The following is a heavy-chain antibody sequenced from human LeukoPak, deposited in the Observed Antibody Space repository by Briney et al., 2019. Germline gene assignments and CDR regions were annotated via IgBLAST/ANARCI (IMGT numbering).Heavy chain of an antibody. D-gene: IGHD4-23*01. CDR3: ARDFLDDYGGH. Sequence: GGSLRLSCAASGFTFGSYEMNWVRQAPGKGLEWVSYISSSGSTIYYADSVKGRFTISRDNAKNSLYLQMNSLRAEDTAVYYCARDFLDDYGGHWGQGTLVTVSS. CDR2: ISSSGSTI. J-gene: IGHJ4*02. CDR1: GFTFGSYE. V-gene: IGHV3-48*03.